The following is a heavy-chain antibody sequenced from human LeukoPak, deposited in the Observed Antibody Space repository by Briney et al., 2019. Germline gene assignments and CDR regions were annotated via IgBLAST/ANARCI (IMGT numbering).Heavy chain of an antibody. Sequence: GGSLRLSCAASGFTFSSYWMHWVRQAPGKGLVWVSRINSDGSSTSYADSVKGRFTISRDNAKNTLYLQMNSLRAEDTAVYYCARASRADFWRGKYWGQGTLVTVSS. V-gene: IGHV3-74*01. CDR1: GFTFSSYW. CDR3: ARASRADFWRGKY. CDR2: INSDGSST. D-gene: IGHD3-3*01. J-gene: IGHJ4*02.